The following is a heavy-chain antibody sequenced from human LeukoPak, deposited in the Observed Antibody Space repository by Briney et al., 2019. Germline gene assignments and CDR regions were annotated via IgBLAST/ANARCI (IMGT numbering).Heavy chain of an antibody. D-gene: IGHD5-12*01. CDR3: ARGQEVLAFDP. J-gene: IGHJ5*02. Sequence: SETLSLTCTVSGGSISSYYWSWIRQPPGKGLEWIEYIYYSGSTNYNPSLKSRVTISVDTSKNQFSLKLSSVTAADTAVYYCARGQEVLAFDPWGQGTLVTVSS. CDR2: IYYSGST. CDR1: GGSISSYY. V-gene: IGHV4-59*01.